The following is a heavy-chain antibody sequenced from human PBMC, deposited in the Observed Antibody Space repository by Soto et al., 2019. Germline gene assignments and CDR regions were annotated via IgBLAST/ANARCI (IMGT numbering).Heavy chain of an antibody. CDR1: GGSFSGYY. D-gene: IGHD3-22*01. J-gene: IGHJ4*02. CDR3: ARGRYYDSSGYYRY. Sequence: SLTCAVYGGSFSGYYWSWIRQPPGKGLEWIGEINHSGSTNYNPSLKSRVTISVDTSKNQFSLKLSSVTAADTAVYYCARGRYYDSSGYYRYWGQGTLVTVSS. CDR2: INHSGST. V-gene: IGHV4-34*01.